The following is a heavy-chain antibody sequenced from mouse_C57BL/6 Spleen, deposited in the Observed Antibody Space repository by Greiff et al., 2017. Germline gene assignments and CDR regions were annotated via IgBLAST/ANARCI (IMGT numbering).Heavy chain of an antibody. J-gene: IGHJ3*01. D-gene: IGHD2-3*01. CDR3: ARSNDGYSAWFAY. V-gene: IGHV1-78*01. CDR2: IYPRDGST. Sequence: VKLVESDAELVKPGASVKISCKVSGYTFTDHTIHWMKQRPEQGLEWIGYIYPRDGSTKYNEKFKGKATLTADKSSSTAYMQLNSLTSEDSAVYFCARSNDGYSAWFAYWGQGTLVTVSA. CDR1: GYTFTDHT.